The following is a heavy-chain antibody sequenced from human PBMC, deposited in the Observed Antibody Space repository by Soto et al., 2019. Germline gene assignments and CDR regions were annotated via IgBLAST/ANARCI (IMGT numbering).Heavy chain of an antibody. CDR2: IIPILGIA. CDR3: AREVLPAFLSYAPRGSGYDYYYYYGMDV. Sequence: QVQLVQSGAEVKKPGSSVKVSCKASGGTFSSYTISWVRQAPGQGLEWMGRIIPILGIANYAQKCQGRGTIPSDNSTSTAYMELSSLRSEDPAVYYCAREVLPAFLSYAPRGSGYDYYYYYGMDVWGQGTTVTVSS. CDR1: GGTFSSYT. J-gene: IGHJ6*02. V-gene: IGHV1-69*08. D-gene: IGHD5-12*01.